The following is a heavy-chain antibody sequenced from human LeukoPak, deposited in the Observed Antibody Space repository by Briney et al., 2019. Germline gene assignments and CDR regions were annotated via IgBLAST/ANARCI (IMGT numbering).Heavy chain of an antibody. D-gene: IGHD2-15*01. CDR1: GFTFNIYW. CDR3: ARDRSYCLDL. V-gene: IGHV3-74*01. J-gene: IGHJ6*02. Sequence: RGSLRLSCAASGFTFNIYWMNWVRHVPGKGLVWVSRINSDGTGTVYADSVKGRFTISRDNAKNTVYLQINSLRAEDTAVYYCARDRSYCLDLWGPGTTVTVSS. CDR2: INSDGTGT.